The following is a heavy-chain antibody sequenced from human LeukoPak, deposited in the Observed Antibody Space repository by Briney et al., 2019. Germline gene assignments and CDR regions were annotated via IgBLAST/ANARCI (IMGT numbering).Heavy chain of an antibody. CDR3: ARAYGQLWLLGMDV. CDR1: GYTFTSYA. Sequence: ASVKVSCKASGYTFTSYAMHWVRQAPGQRLEWMEWINAGNGNTKYSQKFQGRVTITRDTSASTAYMELSSLRSEDTAVYYCARAYGQLWLLGMDVWGQGTTVTVSS. J-gene: IGHJ6*02. D-gene: IGHD5-18*01. V-gene: IGHV1-3*01. CDR2: INAGNGNT.